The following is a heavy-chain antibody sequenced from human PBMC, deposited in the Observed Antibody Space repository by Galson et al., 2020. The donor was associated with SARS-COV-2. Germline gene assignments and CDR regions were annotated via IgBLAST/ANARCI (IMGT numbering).Heavy chain of an antibody. CDR1: GYTFTDYY. V-gene: IGHV1-2*02. D-gene: IGHD3-3*01. Sequence: ASVKVSCKASGYTFTDYYIHWVRQAPGQGLEWMGWINPNSGGTKYAQKFQGRVTMTRDTSISTAYMKLSRLRSDDTAVYFCARVDPPAPEWLVNQKYVMDVWGQGTTVTVSS. J-gene: IGHJ6*02. CDR3: ARVDPPAPEWLVNQKYVMDV. CDR2: INPNSGGT.